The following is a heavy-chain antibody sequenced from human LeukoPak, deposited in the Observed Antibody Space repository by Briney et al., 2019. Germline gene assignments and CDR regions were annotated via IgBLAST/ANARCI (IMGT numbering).Heavy chain of an antibody. V-gene: IGHV3-74*01. CDR1: GFTFSSYW. Sequence: PGGSLRLSCAASGFTFSSYWMHWVRQAPGKGLVWVSRINSDGSSTSYADSVKGRFTISRDNAKNTLYLQMNSLRAEDTAVYYCARDLITPTAMVTGGFDYWGQGILVTVSS. D-gene: IGHD5-18*01. J-gene: IGHJ4*02. CDR3: ARDLITPTAMVTGGFDY. CDR2: INSDGSST.